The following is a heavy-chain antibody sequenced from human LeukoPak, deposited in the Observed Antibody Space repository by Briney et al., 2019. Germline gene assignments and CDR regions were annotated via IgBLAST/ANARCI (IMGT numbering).Heavy chain of an antibody. J-gene: IGHJ2*01. CDR1: GGSFSGHY. CDR3: ARLISRKYCSGGSCYFLTWYFDL. Sequence: ASETLSLTCAVYGGSFSGHYWSWIRQPPGKGLEWIGEINHSGSTNYNPSLESRVTISVDTSKNHFSLKLSSVTAADTAVYYCARLISRKYCSGGSCYFLTWYFDLWGRGTLVTVSS. V-gene: IGHV4-34*01. D-gene: IGHD2-15*01. CDR2: INHSGST.